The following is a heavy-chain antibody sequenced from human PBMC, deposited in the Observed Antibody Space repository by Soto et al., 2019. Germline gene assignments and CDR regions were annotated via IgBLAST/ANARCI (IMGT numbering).Heavy chain of an antibody. CDR1: GGTFSSYA. Sequence: QVQLVQSGAEVKKPGSSVKVSCKASGGTFSSYAISWVRQAPGQGLEWMGGIIPIFGTANYAQKFQGRVTITADESTSTAYMEPSSFRAEDTAVYYCAIHYHDSSGYCSGFDYWGQGTLVTVSS. V-gene: IGHV1-69*01. CDR3: AIHYHDSSGYCSGFDY. D-gene: IGHD3-22*01. J-gene: IGHJ4*02. CDR2: IIPIFGTA.